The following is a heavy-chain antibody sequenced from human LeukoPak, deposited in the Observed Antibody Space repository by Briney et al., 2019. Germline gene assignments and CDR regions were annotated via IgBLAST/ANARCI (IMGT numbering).Heavy chain of an antibody. CDR3: ARRPRGYYYDSSGLGAFDI. Sequence: GGSLRLSCAASGFTFSSYAMHWVRQAPGKGLEWVAVISCDGSNKYYADSVKGRFTISRDNSKNTLYLQMNSLRAEDTAVYYCARRPRGYYYDSSGLGAFDIWGQGTMVTVSS. CDR2: ISCDGSNK. D-gene: IGHD3-22*01. J-gene: IGHJ3*02. V-gene: IGHV3-30-3*01. CDR1: GFTFSSYA.